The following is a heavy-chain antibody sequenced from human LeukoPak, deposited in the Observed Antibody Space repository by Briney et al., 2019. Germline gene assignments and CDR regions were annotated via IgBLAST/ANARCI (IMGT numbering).Heavy chain of an antibody. CDR3: SRESGYSYGLAGFFDY. V-gene: IGHV3-53*01. CDR2: IYSDGRI. D-gene: IGHD5-18*01. CDR1: GFTFSSYA. Sequence: TGGSLRLSCAASGFTFSSYAMSWVRQAPGKGLEWVSVIYSDGRIHSADSVKGRFTISRDDSKNTLSLQMNSLRAEDTAVYYCSRESGYSYGLAGFFDYWGQGTLGTVPS. J-gene: IGHJ4*02.